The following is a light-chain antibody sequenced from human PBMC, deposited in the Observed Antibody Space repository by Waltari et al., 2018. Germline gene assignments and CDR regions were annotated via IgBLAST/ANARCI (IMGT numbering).Light chain of an antibody. CDR3: SSYTSSSTYV. Sequence: QSALTQPASVSGSPGQSITISCTGTSSDVGGYNYVSWYQQHPGKAPKLMIYEVMNRPSGCVICFAGSKSGNTASLTIFGLQAEDEADYYCSSYTSSSTYVFLTGTKVTFL. CDR2: EVM. J-gene: IGLJ1*01. V-gene: IGLV2-14*01. CDR1: SSDVGGYNY.